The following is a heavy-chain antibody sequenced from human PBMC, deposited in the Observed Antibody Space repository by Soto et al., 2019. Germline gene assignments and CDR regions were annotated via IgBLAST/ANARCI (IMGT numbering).Heavy chain of an antibody. CDR1: GFTISSYA. V-gene: IGHV3-23*01. CDR3: AKDGGYGEYGGVNYYYGMDV. Sequence: ELQLLESGGGLVQPGGSLSLSCAASGFTISSYAMSWARQAPGKGLDWVSAISGSGGSTYYAESVKGRFTISRDNSKNTLYLEMNSLRAEDTAVYYCAKDGGYGEYGGVNYYYGMDVWGQGTTVTVSS. D-gene: IGHD4-17*01. J-gene: IGHJ6*02. CDR2: ISGSGGST.